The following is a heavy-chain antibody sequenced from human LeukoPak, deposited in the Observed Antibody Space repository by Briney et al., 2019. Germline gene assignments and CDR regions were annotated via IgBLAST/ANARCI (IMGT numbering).Heavy chain of an antibody. CDR1: GFTFSSYW. D-gene: IGHD6-13*01. CDR2: IKQDGSEK. Sequence: GGSLRLSCAASGFTFSSYWMSWVRQAPGKGLEWVANIKQDGSEKYYVDSVKGRFTISRDNAKNSLYLQMNSLRAEDTAVYCCARDRVAAAGTWTISPSELFFDPWGQGTLVTVSS. J-gene: IGHJ5*02. V-gene: IGHV3-7*01. CDR3: ARDRVAAAGTWTISPSELFFDP.